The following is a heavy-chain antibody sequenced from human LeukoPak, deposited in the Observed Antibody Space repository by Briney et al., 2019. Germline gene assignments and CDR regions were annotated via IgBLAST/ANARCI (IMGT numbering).Heavy chain of an antibody. J-gene: IGHJ6*03. Sequence: ASVKVSCKASGGTFSSYAISWVRQAPGQGLEWMGWINPNSGGTNYAQKFQGRVTMTRDTSISTAYMELSRLRSDDTAVYYCARRSIIGTHYYYYYMDVWGKGTTVTVSS. CDR2: INPNSGGT. CDR3: ARRSIIGTHYYYYYMDV. D-gene: IGHD1-20*01. CDR1: GGTFSSYA. V-gene: IGHV1-2*02.